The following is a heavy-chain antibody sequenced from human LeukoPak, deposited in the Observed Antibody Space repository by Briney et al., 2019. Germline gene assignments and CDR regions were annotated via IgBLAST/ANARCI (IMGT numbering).Heavy chain of an antibody. CDR1: GFNFDAFF. J-gene: IGHJ4*02. D-gene: IGHD1-26*01. V-gene: IGHV3-7*01. Sequence: GGSLRLSCAASGFNFDAFFLSWVRQAPGEGLEWVALINPDGRATYYADSVKGRFSISRDNARNLVYLQMNSLTVEDTAVYYCTRDLPTEVGQGYWGQGALVTVSS. CDR2: INPDGRAT. CDR3: TRDLPTEVGQGY.